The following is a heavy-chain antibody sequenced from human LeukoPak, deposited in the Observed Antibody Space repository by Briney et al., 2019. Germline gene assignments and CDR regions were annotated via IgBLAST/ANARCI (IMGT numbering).Heavy chain of an antibody. CDR3: ARGWIAAAALIFDY. D-gene: IGHD6-13*01. J-gene: IGHJ4*02. CDR2: INSDGSST. Sequence: GGSLRLSCAAPGFTFSSYWMHWVRQAPGKGLVWVSRINSDGSSTSYADSVKGRFTISRDNAKNTLYLQMNSLRAEDTAVYYCARGWIAAAALIFDYWGQGTLVTVSS. CDR1: GFTFSSYW. V-gene: IGHV3-74*01.